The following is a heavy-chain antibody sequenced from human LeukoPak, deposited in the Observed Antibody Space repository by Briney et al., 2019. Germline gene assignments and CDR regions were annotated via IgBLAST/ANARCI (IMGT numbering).Heavy chain of an antibody. Sequence: GGSLRLSCAASGFTFSSYGMHWVRQAPGEVLEWVAFIRYDGSNKYYADSVKGRFTISRDNSKNTLYLQMNSLRAEDTAVYYCAKEELYYDSSGYYYGLDYWGQGTLVTVSS. CDR1: GFTFSSYG. CDR2: IRYDGSNK. J-gene: IGHJ4*02. V-gene: IGHV3-30*02. D-gene: IGHD3-22*01. CDR3: AKEELYYDSSGYYYGLDY.